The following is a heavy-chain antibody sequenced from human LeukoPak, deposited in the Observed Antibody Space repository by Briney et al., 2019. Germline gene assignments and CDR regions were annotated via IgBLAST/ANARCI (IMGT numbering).Heavy chain of an antibody. CDR1: GGSISSYY. J-gene: IGHJ4*02. CDR3: ARSGSYAAAGDY. D-gene: IGHD2-15*01. CDR2: IYYSGST. Sequence: PSETLSLTCTVSGGSISSYYWSWIRQPPGKGLEWIGYIYYSGSTNYNPSLKSRVTISLDTSKNQFFLKLSSVTAADTAVYYCARSGSYAAAGDYWGQGTLVTVSS. V-gene: IGHV4-59*08.